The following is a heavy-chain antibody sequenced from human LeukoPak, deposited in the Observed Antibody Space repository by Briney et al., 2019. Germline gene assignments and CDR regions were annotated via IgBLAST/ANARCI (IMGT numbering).Heavy chain of an antibody. CDR1: GGSLSSNSYY. CDR3: ARGPTVVYDILSGYYYFDY. D-gene: IGHD3-9*01. Sequence: PSETLSLTCTVSGGSLSSNSYYWGWLRQPPGKGREWLGEINHSGRTNYNPSIKSRVIISVDTSKSQFSLKLSSVTAADKAVYYCARGPTVVYDILSGYYYFDYWGQGTLVTVSS. V-gene: IGHV4-39*07. J-gene: IGHJ4*02. CDR2: INHSGRT.